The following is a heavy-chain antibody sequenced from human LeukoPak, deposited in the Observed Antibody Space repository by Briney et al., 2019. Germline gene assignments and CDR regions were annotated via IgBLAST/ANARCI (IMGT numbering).Heavy chain of an antibody. J-gene: IGHJ4*02. CDR3: AKRGVVIRVILVGFHKEAYYFDS. V-gene: IGHV3-23*01. Sequence: GGSLRLSCAVSGITLSNYGMSWVRQAPGKGLEWVAGISDSGGRTNYANSVKGRFTISRDNPKNPLYLQMNSLRAEDTAVYFCAKRGVVIRVILVGFHKEAYYFDSWGQGALVTVSS. CDR2: ISDSGGRT. D-gene: IGHD3-22*01. CDR1: GITLSNYG.